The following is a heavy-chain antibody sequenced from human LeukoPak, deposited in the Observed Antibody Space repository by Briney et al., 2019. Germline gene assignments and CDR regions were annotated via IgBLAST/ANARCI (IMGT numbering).Heavy chain of an antibody. D-gene: IGHD1-26*01. CDR1: GFTVSSNY. Sequence: GGSLRLSCAASGFTVSSNYMSWVRQAPGKGLEWVSAISGSAARVFYSDSVKGRFTISRDNSKNMVYLQMNSLRAEDTAVYYCGKDSYVGVNWFDPRGQGILVTVSS. CDR2: ISGSAARV. V-gene: IGHV3-23*01. CDR3: GKDSYVGVNWFDP. J-gene: IGHJ5*02.